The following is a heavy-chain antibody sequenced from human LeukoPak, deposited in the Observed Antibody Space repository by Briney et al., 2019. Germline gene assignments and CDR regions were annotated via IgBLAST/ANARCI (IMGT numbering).Heavy chain of an antibody. CDR1: GFTFSDYY. Sequence: PGGSPRLSCAASGFTFSDYYMSWIRQAPGKGLEWVSYISSSSSYTNYADSVKGRFTISRDNAKNSLYLQMNSLRAEDTAVYYCASYSGYGDATFDYWGQGTQVTVSS. V-gene: IGHV3-11*03. D-gene: IGHD5-12*01. CDR2: ISSSSSYT. J-gene: IGHJ4*02. CDR3: ASYSGYGDATFDY.